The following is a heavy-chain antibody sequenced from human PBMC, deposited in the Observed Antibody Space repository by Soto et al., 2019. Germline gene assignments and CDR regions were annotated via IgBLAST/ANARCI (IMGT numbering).Heavy chain of an antibody. CDR1: GGSISSYY. V-gene: IGHV4-59*08. J-gene: IGHJ6*02. CDR2: VYYTGGT. D-gene: IGHD3-10*01. CDR3: VRQGIGNLHGLVDV. Sequence: SETLSLTCTVSGGSISSYYWSWIRQSPGRGLEWIGYVYYTGGTSYNPSLNSRVTISADTSTNHISLTLTSVTAADTAIYYCVRQGIGNLHGLVDVWGQGTAVTVSS.